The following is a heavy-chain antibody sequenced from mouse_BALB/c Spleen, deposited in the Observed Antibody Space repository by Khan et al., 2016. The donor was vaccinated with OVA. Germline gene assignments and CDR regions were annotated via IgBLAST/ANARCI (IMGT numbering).Heavy chain of an antibody. CDR2: ISNLAYSI. CDR3: ARSWAMDY. CDR1: GFTFSDYR. Sequence: EVQLLETGGGLVQPGGSRKLSCAASGFTFSDYRMAWVRQAPGKGPEWVAFISNLAYSIYYVDTVTGRFTISRENAKNTLYLEMSSLRSEDTAMYYCARSWAMDYWGQGTSVTVSS. V-gene: IGHV5-15*02. J-gene: IGHJ4*01.